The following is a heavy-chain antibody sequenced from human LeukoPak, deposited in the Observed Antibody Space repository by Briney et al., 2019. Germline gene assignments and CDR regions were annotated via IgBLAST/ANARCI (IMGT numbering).Heavy chain of an antibody. CDR1: GGSSSGFY. CDR3: ASMDYYDSSGYYKRPSYYFDY. Sequence: SETLSLTCAVYGGSSSGFYCSWIRQSPGKGLEWIGEINGGGRTDYNPSLKSRVTMSVDTSKNQFSLKLSSVTAADTAVYYCASMDYYDSSGYYKRPSYYFDYWGQGTLVTVSS. V-gene: IGHV4-34*10. D-gene: IGHD3-22*01. J-gene: IGHJ4*02. CDR2: INGGGRT.